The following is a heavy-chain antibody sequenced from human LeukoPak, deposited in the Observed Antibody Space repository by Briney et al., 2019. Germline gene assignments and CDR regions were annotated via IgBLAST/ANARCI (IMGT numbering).Heavy chain of an antibody. CDR1: GGSISSYY. D-gene: IGHD6-13*01. CDR2: IYYSGST. Sequence: PSETLSLTCTVSGGSISSYYWSWIRQPPGKGLEWIGYIYYSGSTNYSPSLKSRATISVDTSKNQFSLKLSSVTAADTAVYYCARVPGYSSSWYLSHYFDYWGQETLVTVSS. CDR3: ARVPGYSSSWYLSHYFDY. J-gene: IGHJ4*02. V-gene: IGHV4-59*01.